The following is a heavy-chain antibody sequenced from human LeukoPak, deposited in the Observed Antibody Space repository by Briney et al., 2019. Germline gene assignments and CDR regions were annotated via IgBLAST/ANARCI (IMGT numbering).Heavy chain of an antibody. J-gene: IGHJ4*02. D-gene: IGHD3-9*01. CDR2: ISAYNGNT. CDR3: ARDHDDILTGYRNFDY. V-gene: IGHV1-18*01. CDR1: GYTFTSYG. Sequence: GDSVKLSCKASGYTFTSYGISWVRQAPGQGREWMGWISAYNGNTNYPQKLKRRTTMTTDTSTSTAYMELRSLRSDDTAVYYCARDHDDILTGYRNFDYWGQGTLVTVSS.